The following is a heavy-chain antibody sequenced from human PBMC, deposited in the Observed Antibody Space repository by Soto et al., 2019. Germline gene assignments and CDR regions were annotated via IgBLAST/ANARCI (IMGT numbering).Heavy chain of an antibody. CDR2: ISAYNGNT. V-gene: IGHV1-18*01. CDR1: GYTFTSYG. J-gene: IGHJ4*02. CDR3: ARSIIMVRGVISVRFDY. Sequence: QVQLVQSGAEVKKPGASVKVSCKASGYTFTSYGISWVRQAPGQGLEWMGWISAYNGNTNYAQKLQGRVTMNTDTSTSTAYMELRSLRADDTAVYYCARSIIMVRGVISVRFDYWGQGTLVTVSS. D-gene: IGHD3-10*01.